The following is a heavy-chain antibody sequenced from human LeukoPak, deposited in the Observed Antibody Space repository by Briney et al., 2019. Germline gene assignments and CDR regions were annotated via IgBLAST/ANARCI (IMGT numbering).Heavy chain of an antibody. CDR3: ARDGVRSGYDPTYYFDY. D-gene: IGHD5-12*01. Sequence: PGGSLRLSCAASGFTFSSYAMHWVRQAPGKGLEWVAVISYDGSNKYYADSVKGRFTISRDNSKNTLYLQMNSLRAEDTAVYYCARDGVRSGYDPTYYFDYWGQGTLVTVSS. V-gene: IGHV3-30-3*01. J-gene: IGHJ4*02. CDR2: ISYDGSNK. CDR1: GFTFSSYA.